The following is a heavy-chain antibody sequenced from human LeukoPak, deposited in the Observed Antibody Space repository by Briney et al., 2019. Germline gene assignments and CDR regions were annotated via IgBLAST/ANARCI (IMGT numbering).Heavy chain of an antibody. CDR3: ARAIRTGLGIGSFDG. D-gene: IGHD7-27*01. CDR1: GYSISNGYF. CDR2: IYHSGSI. Sequence: PSETPSLNCTVSGYSISNGYFWGWIRQPPGKGLECIGTIYHSGSIYYNPSLKGRVTISVDTSKNQFSLKLNSLTAADTAVYYCARAIRTGLGIGSFDGWGQGTLVTVSS. V-gene: IGHV4-38-2*02. J-gene: IGHJ4*02.